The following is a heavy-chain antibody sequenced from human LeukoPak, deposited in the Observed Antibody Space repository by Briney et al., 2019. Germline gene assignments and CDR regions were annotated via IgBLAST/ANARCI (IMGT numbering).Heavy chain of an antibody. CDR3: ASNSDSSGWYYYYFDY. V-gene: IGHV3-53*01. CDR2: IYSGGST. CDR1: GFTVSSNY. J-gene: IGHJ4*02. D-gene: IGHD6-19*01. Sequence: PGGSLRLSCAASGFTVSSNYMSWVRRAPGKGLEWVSVIYSGGSTYYADSVKGRFTISRDNSKNTLYLQMNSLRAEDTAVYYCASNSDSSGWYYYYFDYWGQGTLVTVSS.